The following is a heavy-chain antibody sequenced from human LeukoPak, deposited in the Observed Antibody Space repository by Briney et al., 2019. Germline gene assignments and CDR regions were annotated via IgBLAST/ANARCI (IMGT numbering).Heavy chain of an antibody. CDR2: INAGNGNT. V-gene: IGHV1-3*01. CDR3: ARAEFRSANFDY. J-gene: IGHJ4*02. Sequence: ASVKVSCNASGYTFTSYAMHWVREAPGQRLEWMGWINAGNGNTKYSQKFQGRVTITRDTSASTAYMELSSLRSEDTAVYYCARAEFRSANFDYWGQGTLVTVSS. CDR1: GYTFTSYA.